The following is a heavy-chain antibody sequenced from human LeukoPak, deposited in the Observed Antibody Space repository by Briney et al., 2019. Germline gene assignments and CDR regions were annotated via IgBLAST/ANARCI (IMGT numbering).Heavy chain of an antibody. J-gene: IGHJ4*02. D-gene: IGHD6-19*01. Sequence: SVKVSCKASGGTFSSYAISWVRQAPGQGLEWMGGIIPIFGTANYAQKFQGRVTITADKSTSTAYMELSSLRSEDTAVYYCARDGRGAVAGTGFDYWGQGTLSPSPQ. CDR3: ARDGRGAVAGTGFDY. CDR1: GGTFSSYA. V-gene: IGHV1-69*06. CDR2: IIPIFGTA.